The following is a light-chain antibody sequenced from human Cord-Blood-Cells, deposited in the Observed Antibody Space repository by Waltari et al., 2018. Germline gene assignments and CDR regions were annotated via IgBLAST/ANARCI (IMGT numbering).Light chain of an antibody. V-gene: IGLV2-14*01. CDR3: SSYTSSSTWV. CDR2: DVS. Sequence: SALTQPPPESGSPGQSVTIPCTGPSSAGGGYNYVSWYQPHPGKVPKLMIYDVSKRPSGVSNRFSGSNSGNTASLTISGLQAEDEADYCCSSYTSSSTWVFGGGTKLTVL. J-gene: IGLJ3*02. CDR1: SSAGGGYNY.